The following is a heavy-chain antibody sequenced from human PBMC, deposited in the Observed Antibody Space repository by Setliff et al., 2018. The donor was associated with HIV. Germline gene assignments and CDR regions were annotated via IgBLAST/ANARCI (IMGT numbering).Heavy chain of an antibody. V-gene: IGHV3-48*03. D-gene: IGHD3-10*01. J-gene: IGHJ6*02. CDR2: ISSSGSTI. CDR3: ARDQLAMVRRNGMDV. CDR1: GFTFSSYE. Sequence: GGSLRLSCAASGFTFSSYEMNWVRQAPGKGLEWVSYISSSGSTIYYADSVKGRFTISRDNAKNSLYLQMNSLRAEDTAVDYCARDQLAMVRRNGMDVWGQGTTVTVSS.